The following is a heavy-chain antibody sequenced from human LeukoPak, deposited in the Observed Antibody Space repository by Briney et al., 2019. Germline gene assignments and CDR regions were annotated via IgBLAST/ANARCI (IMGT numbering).Heavy chain of an antibody. CDR2: IWFDGETE. J-gene: IGHJ6*02. D-gene: IGHD2-8*01. V-gene: IGHV3-33*01. CDR3: TRDRHCSNGVCQNPPGMDV. CDR1: GSTFSSYG. Sequence: GGSLRLSCAASGSTFSSYGMHWVRQAPGMGLEWVADIWFDGETEHFADSVKGRFTISRDNFKNTLYLQMNSVRAEDTAVYYCTRDRHCSNGVCQNPPGMDVWGQGTMVTVSS.